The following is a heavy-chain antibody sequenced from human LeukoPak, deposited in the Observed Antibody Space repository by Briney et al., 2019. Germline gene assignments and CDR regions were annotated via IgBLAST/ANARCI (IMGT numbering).Heavy chain of an antibody. CDR2: INHSGST. J-gene: IGHJ6*03. Sequence: SETLSLTCAVYGGSFSGYYWSWIRQPPGKGLEWIGEINHSGSTNYNPSLKSRVTISVDTSKNQFSLKLSSVTAANTAVYYCARGPTFWSGYYYYYYYMDVWGQRDHGHRLL. CDR1: GGSFSGYY. D-gene: IGHD3-3*01. V-gene: IGHV4-34*01. CDR3: ARGPTFWSGYYYYYYYMDV.